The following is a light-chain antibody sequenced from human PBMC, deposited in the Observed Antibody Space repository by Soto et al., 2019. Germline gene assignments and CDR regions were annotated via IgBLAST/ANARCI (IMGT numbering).Light chain of an antibody. CDR1: QSVTKNY. Sequence: EIVLTQSPGTLSVSPGERATLSCRASQSVTKNYLAWYQQRPGQAPRLLINDASSRAPGIPDRFSGSGSGTDFTLTISRLEPEDFAVYYCQQYDNSITFGQGTRLEIK. CDR2: DAS. V-gene: IGKV3-20*01. CDR3: QQYDNSIT. J-gene: IGKJ5*01.